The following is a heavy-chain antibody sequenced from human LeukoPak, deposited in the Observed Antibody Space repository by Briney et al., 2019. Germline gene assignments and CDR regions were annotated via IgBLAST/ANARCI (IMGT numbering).Heavy chain of an antibody. J-gene: IGHJ4*02. CDR2: IYYSGSI. CDR3: ARENPSGYYNRPIDY. V-gene: IGHV4-59*01. CDR1: GASISSYY. D-gene: IGHD3-22*01. Sequence: SETLSRNCTVSGASISSYYWSWIRQPPGKGLGWIGDIYYSGSIKYNPSLKSRVTMSVDTSKNQFSLKLSSVTAADTAIYYCARENPSGYYNRPIDYWGQGTLVTVSS.